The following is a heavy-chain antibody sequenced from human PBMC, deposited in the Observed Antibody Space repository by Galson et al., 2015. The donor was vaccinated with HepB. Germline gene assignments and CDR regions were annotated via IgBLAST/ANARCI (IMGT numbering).Heavy chain of an antibody. V-gene: IGHV1-69*10. Sequence: SVKVSCKASGGTFSSYAISWVRQAPGQGLGWMGGIIPILGIANYAQKFQGRVTITADKSTSTAYMELSSLRSEDTAVYYCASLIAAAGTRVINYYYYMDVWGKGTTVTVSS. CDR2: IIPILGIA. D-gene: IGHD6-13*01. CDR1: GGTFSSYA. J-gene: IGHJ6*03. CDR3: ASLIAAAGTRVINYYYYMDV.